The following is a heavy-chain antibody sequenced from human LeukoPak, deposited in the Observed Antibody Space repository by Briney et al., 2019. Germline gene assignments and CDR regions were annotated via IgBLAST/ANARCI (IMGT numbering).Heavy chain of an antibody. CDR2: INPNSGGT. D-gene: IGHD6-25*01. CDR3: ARDLAANRFDP. CDR1: GGTFSSYA. J-gene: IGHJ5*02. V-gene: IGHV1-2*02. Sequence: ASVKVSCKASGGTFSSYAISWVRQAPGQGLEWMGWINPNSGGTNYAQKFQGRVTMTRDTSISTAYMELSRLRSDDTAVYYCARDLAANRFDPWGQGTLVTVSS.